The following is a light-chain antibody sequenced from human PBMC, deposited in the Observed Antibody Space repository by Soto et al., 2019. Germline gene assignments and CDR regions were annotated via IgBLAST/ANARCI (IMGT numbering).Light chain of an antibody. Sequence: EIVLTQSPGTLPLSPGERSTLSFMASQSVSSSYLAWYQQKPGQAPRLLIYGASSRATGIPDRFSGSGSGTDFTLTISRLEPEDFAVYYCQQYGSSSTFGQGTRLENK. CDR1: QSVSSSY. V-gene: IGKV3-20*01. J-gene: IGKJ5*01. CDR3: QQYGSSST. CDR2: GAS.